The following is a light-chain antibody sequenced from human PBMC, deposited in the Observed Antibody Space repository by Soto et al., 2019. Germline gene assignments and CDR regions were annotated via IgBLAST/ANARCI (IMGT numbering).Light chain of an antibody. J-gene: IGKJ4*01. CDR2: AAS. Sequence: DMEMTQSPSSLSASVGDRVTITCRASQSISNYLNWYQHKPGKVPKLLIYAASSLQSGVPTRFSGSVSGTHFTLTISSVQPEDFATYYCQRSDGTPLTFGGGNKIEIK. CDR3: QRSDGTPLT. V-gene: IGKV1-39*01. CDR1: QSISNY.